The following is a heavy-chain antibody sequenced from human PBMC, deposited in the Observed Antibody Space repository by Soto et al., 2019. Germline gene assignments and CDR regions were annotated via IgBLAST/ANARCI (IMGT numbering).Heavy chain of an antibody. V-gene: IGHV3-23*01. CDR2: ISGSGGST. J-gene: IGHJ6*02. CDR1: GFTFSSYA. D-gene: IGHD2-15*01. CDR3: AKKGVRDIVVVVAATGGVYGMDV. Sequence: EVQLLESGGGLVQPGGSLRLSCAASGFTFSSYAMSWVRQAPGKGLEWVSAISGSGGSTYYADSVKGRFTISRDNSKNTLYLQMNSLRAEDTAVYYCAKKGVRDIVVVVAATGGVYGMDVWGQGTTVTVSS.